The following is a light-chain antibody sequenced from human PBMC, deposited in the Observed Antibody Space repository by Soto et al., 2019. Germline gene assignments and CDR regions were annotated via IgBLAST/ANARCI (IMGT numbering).Light chain of an antibody. CDR3: TSYTSSSTHV. V-gene: IGLV2-14*01. J-gene: IGLJ1*01. CDR1: SSDIGPYNY. CDR2: EVT. Sequence: QSVLTQPASVSGSPGQSITISCIGTSSDIGPYNYVSWYQQHPDKAPKLILYEVTNRPSGVSNRFSGSKSGNTASLTISGLQAEDEAEYYCTSYTSSSTHVFGTGTKVTVL.